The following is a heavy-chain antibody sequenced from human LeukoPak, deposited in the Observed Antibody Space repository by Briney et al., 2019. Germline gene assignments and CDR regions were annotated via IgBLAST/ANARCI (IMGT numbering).Heavy chain of an antibody. V-gene: IGHV4-34*01. CDR1: GGSFSTDY. Sequence: PSETLSLTCAVYGGSFSTDYWSWIRQPPGQGLEWIGEINHSGRTNYNPSLKSRVTISVDTSKIQFALKLSSVTAADTAVYYCARTGELVGYFDLWGRGTLVTVSS. D-gene: IGHD1-26*01. CDR3: ARTGELVGYFDL. CDR2: INHSGRT. J-gene: IGHJ2*01.